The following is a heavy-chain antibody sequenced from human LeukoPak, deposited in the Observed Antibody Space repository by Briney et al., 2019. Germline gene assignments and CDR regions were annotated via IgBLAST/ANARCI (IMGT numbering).Heavy chain of an antibody. J-gene: IGHJ5*02. CDR1: GYTFSSYD. CDR2: MNPNSGNT. CDR3: ARGPRNDP. D-gene: IGHD1-14*01. Sequence: ASVKVSCKASGYTFSSYDINWVRQAPGQGLEWMGWMNPNSGNTGLAQKFQGRVTMTRDTSISTAYMELSGLRSDDTAVYFCARGPRNDPWGQGTLVTVSS. V-gene: IGHV1-8*01.